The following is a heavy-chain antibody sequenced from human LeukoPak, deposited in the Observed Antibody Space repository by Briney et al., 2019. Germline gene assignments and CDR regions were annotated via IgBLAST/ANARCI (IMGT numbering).Heavy chain of an antibody. CDR3: ARGGGYSYGQPLDY. Sequence: SETLSLTCTVSGGSISSSSYYWGWIRQPPGKGLEWIGSIYYSGSTYYNPSLKSRVTISVDTSKNQFSLKLSSVTAADTAVYYCARGGGYSYGQPLDYWGQGTLVTVSS. CDR1: GGSISSSSYY. CDR2: IYYSGST. V-gene: IGHV4-39*07. J-gene: IGHJ4*02. D-gene: IGHD5-18*01.